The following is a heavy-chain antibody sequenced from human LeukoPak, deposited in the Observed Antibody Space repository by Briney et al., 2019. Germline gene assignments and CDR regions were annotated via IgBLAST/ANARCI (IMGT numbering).Heavy chain of an antibody. CDR2: ISTYNDNT. D-gene: IGHD6-6*01. Sequence: ASVTVSCKASGYTFTSSGVSWVRQAPGQGLEWMGWISTYNDNTNYAQNLQGRVTLTTDTSTSTAYMELRNLRSDDTAVYYCARDADSSSPDYFDYWGQGTLVTVSS. J-gene: IGHJ4*02. CDR3: ARDADSSSPDYFDY. V-gene: IGHV1-18*01. CDR1: GYTFTSSG.